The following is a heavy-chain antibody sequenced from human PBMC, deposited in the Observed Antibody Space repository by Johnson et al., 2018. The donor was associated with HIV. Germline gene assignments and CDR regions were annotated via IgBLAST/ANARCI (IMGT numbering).Heavy chain of an antibody. CDR1: GFTFSSYW. CDR3: TRLPSGYSRDAFDI. CDR2: ISGSGGST. J-gene: IGHJ3*02. Sequence: MQLVESGGGLVQPGGSLRLSCAASGFTFSSYWMTWVRQAPGKGLEWVSAISGSGGSTYYADSVKGRFTISRDNSKNTLYLEMNSLRAEDTAVYYCTRLPSGYSRDAFDIWGQGTMVTVSS. V-gene: IGHV3-23*04. D-gene: IGHD5-18*01.